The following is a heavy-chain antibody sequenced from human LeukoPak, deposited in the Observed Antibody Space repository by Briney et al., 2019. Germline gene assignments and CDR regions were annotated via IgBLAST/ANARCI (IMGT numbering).Heavy chain of an antibody. V-gene: IGHV1-2*02. CDR1: GYTFTDYF. D-gene: IGHD3-9*01. CDR2: INPNSGGT. J-gene: IGHJ4*02. CDR3: ARGSLLRYFDWLLLVY. Sequence: GASVKVSCKASGYTFTDYFIHWVRQAPGQGLEWMGWINPNSGGTNYAQKFQGRVTMTRDTSISTAYMELSRLRSDDTAVYYCARGSLLRYFDWLLLVYWGQGTLVTVSS.